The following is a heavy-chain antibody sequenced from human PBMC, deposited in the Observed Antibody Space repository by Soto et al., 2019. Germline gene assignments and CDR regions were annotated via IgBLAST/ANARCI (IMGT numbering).Heavy chain of an antibody. V-gene: IGHV1-3*01. J-gene: IGHJ4*02. CDR1: GYTFTSYA. Sequence: ASVTVSCKASGYTFTSYAMHWVRQAPGQRLEWMGWINAGNGNTKYSQKFQGRVTITRDTSASTAYMELSSLSSEDTAVYYCARDDSSAYYSGDLDNWGKGTLATVPS. CDR3: ARDDSSAYYSGDLDN. D-gene: IGHD3-22*01. CDR2: INAGNGNT.